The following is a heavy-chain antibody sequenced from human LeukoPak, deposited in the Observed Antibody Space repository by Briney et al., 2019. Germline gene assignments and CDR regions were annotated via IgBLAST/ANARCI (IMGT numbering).Heavy chain of an antibody. D-gene: IGHD1-26*01. CDR3: ARAGNSGSHSFDY. V-gene: IGHV3-13*01. CDR2: IGTAGDT. J-gene: IGHJ4*02. CDR1: GSTFSSYD. Sequence: GGPLRPSCAASGSTFSSYDIHWVRHATGKGLEWVSGIGTAGDTYYPGSVKGRFTISRENAKNSLYPQMNSLRAGDTAVYYCARAGNSGSHSFDYWGQGTLVTVSS.